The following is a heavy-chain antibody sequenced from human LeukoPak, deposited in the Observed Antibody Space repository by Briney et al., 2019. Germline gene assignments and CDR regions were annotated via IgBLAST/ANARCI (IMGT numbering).Heavy chain of an antibody. V-gene: IGHV4-59*08. CDR1: GVSISRYC. D-gene: IGHD3-9*01. CDR3: ARNTHATTDWPYFDF. J-gene: IGHJ4*02. Sequence: PSGTLSLTCAVSGVSISRYCWSWIRQNPGKGLQWIAYINYDGETNYDYPLKSRATISVDTSKNQFSLRLTSVTAADTAIYYCARNTHATTDWPYFDFWGQGAHITVSS. CDR2: INYDGET.